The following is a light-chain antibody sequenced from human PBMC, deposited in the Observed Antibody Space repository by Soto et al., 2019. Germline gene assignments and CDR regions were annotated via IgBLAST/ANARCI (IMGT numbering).Light chain of an antibody. V-gene: IGKV3-20*01. CDR2: GAS. CDR1: QSVSSNY. J-gene: IGKJ4*01. CDR3: EQYGSSPRST. Sequence: EIVLTQSPGTLSLSPGERATLSCRARQSVSSNYLAWYQQKPGQAPRLLISGASRRATGIPDRFSGSGSGTDFTLSIRRLEPEGCAVYYCEQYGSSPRSTFGGGTKVEIK.